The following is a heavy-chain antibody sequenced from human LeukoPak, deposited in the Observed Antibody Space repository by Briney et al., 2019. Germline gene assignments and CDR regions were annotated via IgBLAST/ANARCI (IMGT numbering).Heavy chain of an antibody. CDR2: ISSSSSYI. Sequence: GGSLRLSWAASGFTFSSYSMNWVRQAPGKGLEWVSSISSSSSYIYYADSVKGRFTISIDNAKNSLYLQMNSLRAEDTAVYYCARGTLYYYDSSGYYWTDYWGQGTLVTVSS. D-gene: IGHD3-22*01. CDR3: ARGTLYYYDSSGYYWTDY. J-gene: IGHJ4*02. CDR1: GFTFSSYS. V-gene: IGHV3-21*01.